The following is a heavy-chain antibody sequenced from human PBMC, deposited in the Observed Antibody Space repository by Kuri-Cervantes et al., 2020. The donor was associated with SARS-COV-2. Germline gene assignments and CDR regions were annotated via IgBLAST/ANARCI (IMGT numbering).Heavy chain of an antibody. J-gene: IGHJ6*03. CDR2: IKSKTDGGTT. CDR1: GFTFSNAW. CDR3: TTEPTSSYGDFYYYYYMDV. Sequence: GGSLRLSCAASGFTFSNAWMSWVRQAPGKGLEWVGRIKSKTDGGTTDYAAPVKGRFTISRDDSKNTLYLQMNSLKTEDTAVYYCTTEPTSSYGDFYYYYYMDVWGRGTTVTVSS. V-gene: IGHV3-15*01. D-gene: IGHD5-18*01.